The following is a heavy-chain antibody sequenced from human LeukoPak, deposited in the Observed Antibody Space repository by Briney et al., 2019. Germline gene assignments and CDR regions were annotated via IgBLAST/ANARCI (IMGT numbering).Heavy chain of an antibody. Sequence: GASVKVSCKASGYTFTDYFMHWVRQAPGQGLEWMGWMNSNSGGANYAQQFQGRVTMTRDTSTSTAYMELSSLRSADSAVYYCARGHCSIGTCDVFYFDYWGQGILVTVSS. V-gene: IGHV1-2*02. J-gene: IGHJ4*02. D-gene: IGHD2-15*01. CDR2: MNSNSGGA. CDR1: GYTFTDYF. CDR3: ARGHCSIGTCDVFYFDY.